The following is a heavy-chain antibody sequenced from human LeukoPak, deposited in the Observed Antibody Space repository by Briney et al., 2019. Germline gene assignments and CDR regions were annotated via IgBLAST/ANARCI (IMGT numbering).Heavy chain of an antibody. CDR1: GFTFSSYG. Sequence: PGGSLRLSXAASGFTFSSYGMHWVRQAPGKGLEWVAVIWYDGSNKYYADSVKGRFTISRDNSKNTLYLQMNSLRAEDTAVYYCAKDRALAALDYWGQGTLVTVSS. CDR2: IWYDGSNK. V-gene: IGHV3-33*06. CDR3: AKDRALAALDY. J-gene: IGHJ4*02. D-gene: IGHD6-13*01.